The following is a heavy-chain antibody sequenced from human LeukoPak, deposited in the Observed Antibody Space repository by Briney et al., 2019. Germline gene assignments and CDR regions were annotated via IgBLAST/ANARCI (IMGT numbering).Heavy chain of an antibody. D-gene: IGHD1-26*01. CDR3: ARGPPWELLEAGIDY. CDR1: GGTFSSYA. Sequence: SVKVSCKASGGTFSSYATSWVRQAPGQGLEWMGRIIPIFGTANYAQKFQGRVTITTDESTSTAHMELSSLRSEDTAVYYCARGPPWELLEAGIDYWGQGTLVTVSS. V-gene: IGHV1-69*05. CDR2: IIPIFGTA. J-gene: IGHJ4*02.